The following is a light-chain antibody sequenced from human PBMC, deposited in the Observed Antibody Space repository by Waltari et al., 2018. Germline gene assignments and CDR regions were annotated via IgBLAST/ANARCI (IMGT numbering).Light chain of an antibody. V-gene: IGKV3-15*01. CDR3: QQYNNWPPT. CDR2: DAS. CDR1: QRVNGD. Sequence: EVVMTPSPATLSVSPGERATLSCRASQRVNGDLAWYQQRPGQAPRLLIHDASTRATGIPVRFSGSGSGTEFTLTISSLQSEDSAIYCCQQYNNWPPTFGGGTKVEIK. J-gene: IGKJ4*01.